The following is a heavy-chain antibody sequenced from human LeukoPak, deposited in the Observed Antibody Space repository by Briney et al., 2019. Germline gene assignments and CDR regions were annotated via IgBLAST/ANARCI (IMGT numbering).Heavy chain of an antibody. CDR2: IKQDESEK. V-gene: IGHV3-7*03. Sequence: GGSLRLSCAASGFTFSSNEKNWVRHGPAPGQGRVAIIKQDESEKYYVDSVKGRFTISRDNAKNSLYLQMNSLRAEDTAVYYCARDMGGGNFDYWGQGTLVTVSS. J-gene: IGHJ4*02. CDR3: ARDMGGGNFDY. CDR1: GFTFSSNE. D-gene: IGHD3-16*01.